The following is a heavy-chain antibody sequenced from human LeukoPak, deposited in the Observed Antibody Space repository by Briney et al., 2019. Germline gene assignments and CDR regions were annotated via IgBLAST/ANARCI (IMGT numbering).Heavy chain of an antibody. D-gene: IGHD3-10*01. CDR3: ARGPNYGSRSDYFDY. Sequence: PGGSLRLSCAASGFTFSDYWMNWVRQAPGKELEWEANMKEDGSEKYCVDRVKGRFTISRDNAKNSLYLQMNSLRVEDTAVYYCARGPNYGSRSDYFDYWGQGTLVTVSS. J-gene: IGHJ4*02. CDR2: MKEDGSEK. V-gene: IGHV3-7*03. CDR1: GFTFSDYW.